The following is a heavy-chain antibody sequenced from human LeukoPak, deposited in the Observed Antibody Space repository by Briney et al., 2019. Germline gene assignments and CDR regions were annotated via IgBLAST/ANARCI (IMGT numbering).Heavy chain of an antibody. CDR3: AREVRGDYLVDY. D-gene: IGHD2-21*01. J-gene: IGHJ4*02. Sequence: SETLSLTCTASGYSISSGYYWGWIRQPPGKGLEWIGSIYHSGSTYYNPSLKSRVTISVDTSKNQFSLKLSSVTAADTAVYYCAREVRGDYLVDYWGQGTLVTVSS. V-gene: IGHV4-38-2*02. CDR1: GYSISSGYY. CDR2: IYHSGST.